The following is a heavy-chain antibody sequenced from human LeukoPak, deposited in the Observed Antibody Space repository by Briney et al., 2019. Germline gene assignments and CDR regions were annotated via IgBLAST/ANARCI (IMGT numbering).Heavy chain of an antibody. D-gene: IGHD6-13*01. J-gene: IGHJ4*02. V-gene: IGHV3-33*01. CDR1: GFTSSSYG. CDR2: IWYDGSNK. CDR3: ARDKPWEQQLVLATSIDY. Sequence: GRSLRLSCAASGFTSSSYGMHWVRQAPGKGLEWVAVIWYDGSNKYYADSVKGRFTISRDNSKNTLYLQMNSLRAEDTAVYYCARDKPWEQQLVLATSIDYWGQGTLVTVSS.